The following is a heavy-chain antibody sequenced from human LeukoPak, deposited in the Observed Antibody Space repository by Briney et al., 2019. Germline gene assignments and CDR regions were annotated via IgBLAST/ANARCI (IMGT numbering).Heavy chain of an antibody. V-gene: IGHV4-38-2*02. D-gene: IGHD5-18*01. J-gene: IGHJ4*02. CDR2: IYHSGST. CDR1: GYSITSGYY. Sequence: SETLSLTCTVSGYSITSGYYWGWIRQPPGKGLEWIGSIYHSGSTYYNPSLKSRGTISVDTSKNQYSLKLSSVTAADTAVYYCARGIQLWLNWGQGTLVTVSS. CDR3: ARGIQLWLN.